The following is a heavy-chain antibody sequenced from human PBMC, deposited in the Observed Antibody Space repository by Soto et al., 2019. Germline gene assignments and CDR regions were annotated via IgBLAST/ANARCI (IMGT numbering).Heavy chain of an antibody. CDR2: ISYDGSNK. D-gene: IGHD3-22*01. V-gene: IGHV3-30-3*01. J-gene: IGHJ4*02. CDR1: GFTFSSYA. CDR3: ARGGVIVVVIYYFDY. Sequence: QVQLVESGGGVVQPGRSLRLSCAASGFTFSSYAMHWVRQAPGKGLEWVAVISYDGSNKYYADSVKGRFTISRDNSKNTLYLQMNSPRAEDTAVYYCARGGVIVVVIYYFDYWGQGTLVTVSS.